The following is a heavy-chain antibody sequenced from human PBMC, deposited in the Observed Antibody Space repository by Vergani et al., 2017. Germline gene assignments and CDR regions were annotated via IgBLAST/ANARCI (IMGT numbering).Heavy chain of an antibody. CDR3: ARGGGFDAFDI. Sequence: QVQLQQWGAGLLKPSETLSLTCAVYGGSFSGYYWSWSRQPPGQGLEWIGKINHSGSTNYNPTLKSRVTISVDTSKNQFSLKLSPVSAADTAVYYCARGGGFDAFDIWGQGTMVTVSS. J-gene: IGHJ3*02. CDR2: INHSGST. CDR1: GGSFSGYY. V-gene: IGHV4-34*01.